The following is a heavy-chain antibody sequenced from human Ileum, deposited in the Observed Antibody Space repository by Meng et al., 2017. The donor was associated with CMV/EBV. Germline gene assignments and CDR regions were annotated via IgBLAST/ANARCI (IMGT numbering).Heavy chain of an antibody. D-gene: IGHD3-3*02. Sequence: GESLKISCAASGFTVSNNYMSWVRQAPGKGLEWVSLIYSGGSTYYADSVKGRVTISRDNSKNTLYLQMNSLRSEDTAVYYCLATYYWGQGTLVTVSS. V-gene: IGHV3-66*02. CDR1: GFTVSNNY. CDR3: LATYY. CDR2: IYSGGST. J-gene: IGHJ4*02.